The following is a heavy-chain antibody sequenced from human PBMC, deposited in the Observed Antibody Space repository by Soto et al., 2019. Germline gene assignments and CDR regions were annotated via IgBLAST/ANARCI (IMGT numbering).Heavy chain of an antibody. CDR2: MNPNSGNT. J-gene: IGHJ4*02. Sequence: ASVKVSCKASGYTFTSYDINWVRQATGQGLEWMGWMNPNSGNTGYAQKFQGRVTMTRNTSISTAYMELSSLRAEDTAVYYCAKDQQVVVVITHFDYWGQGTLVTVSS. D-gene: IGHD3-22*01. CDR1: GYTFTSYD. V-gene: IGHV1-8*01. CDR3: AKDQQVVVVITHFDY.